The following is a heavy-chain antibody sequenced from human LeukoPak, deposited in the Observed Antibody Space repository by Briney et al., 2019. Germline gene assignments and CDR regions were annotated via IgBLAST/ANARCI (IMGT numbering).Heavy chain of an antibody. CDR3: ARGSGTVTTFSPGYYYYYYGMDV. D-gene: IGHD4-17*01. J-gene: IGHJ6*02. CDR1: GYTFTSYY. CDR2: INPSGGST. V-gene: IGHV1-46*01. Sequence: ASVKVSCKASGYTFTSYYMHWVRQAPGQGLEWMGIINPSGGSTSYAQKFQGRVTMTRDTSTSTVYMELSSLRSEDTAVYYCARGSGTVTTFSPGYYYYYYGMDVWGQGTTVTVSS.